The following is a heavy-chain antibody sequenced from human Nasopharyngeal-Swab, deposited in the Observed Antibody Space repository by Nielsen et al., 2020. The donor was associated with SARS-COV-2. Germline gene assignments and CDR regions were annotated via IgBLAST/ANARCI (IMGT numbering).Heavy chain of an antibody. V-gene: IGHV1-46*01. J-gene: IGHJ4*02. CDR3: ARGAVPEGPYSSSSGGY. CDR2: LNPSDST. D-gene: IGHD6-6*01. Sequence: ASVKVSCKASGYTFTNYYMHWVRQAPGQGLEWMGILNPSDSTNYAQKFQGRVTMTRDTSITTVYMELSRLTSDDTAVYYCARGAVPEGPYSSSSGGYWGQGTLVTVSS. CDR1: GYTFTNYY.